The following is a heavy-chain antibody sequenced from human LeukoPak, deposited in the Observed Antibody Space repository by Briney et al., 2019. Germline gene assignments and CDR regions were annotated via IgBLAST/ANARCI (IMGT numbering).Heavy chain of an antibody. J-gene: IGHJ4*02. CDR3: ARQITMVRGVISHDY. D-gene: IGHD3-10*01. V-gene: IGHV1-18*01. CDR1: GGTFSSYA. CDR2: ISAYNGNT. Sequence: GASVKVSCKASGGTFSSYAISWVRQAPGQGLERMGWISAYNGNTNYAQKLQGRVTMTTDTSTSTAYMELRSLRSDDTAVYYCARQITMVRGVISHDYWGQGTLVTVSS.